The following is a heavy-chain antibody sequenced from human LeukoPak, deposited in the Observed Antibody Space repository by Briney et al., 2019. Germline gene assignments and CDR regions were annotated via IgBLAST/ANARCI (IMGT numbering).Heavy chain of an antibody. V-gene: IGHV1-46*01. Sequence: GASVKVSCKASGYTFTSYYMHWVRQAPGQGLEWMGIINPSGGSTSYAQKFQGRVTMTRDTSTSTVYMELSSLRSEDTAVYYCARDLVFYYGSGTYRPDYWGQGTLVTVSS. CDR3: ARDLVFYYGSGTYRPDY. J-gene: IGHJ4*02. D-gene: IGHD3-10*01. CDR1: GYTFTSYY. CDR2: INPSGGST.